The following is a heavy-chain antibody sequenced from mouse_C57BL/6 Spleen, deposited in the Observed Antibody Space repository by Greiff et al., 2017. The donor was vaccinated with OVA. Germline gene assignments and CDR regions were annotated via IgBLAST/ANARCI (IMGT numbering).Heavy chain of an antibody. Sequence: EVKLMESGGGLVKPGGSLKLSCAASGFTFSSYAMSWVRQTPEKRLEWVATISDGGSYTYYPDNVKGRFTISRDNAKNNLYLQMSHLKSEDTAMYYCASPDYYGSSGAWFAYWGQGTLVTVSA. J-gene: IGHJ3*01. CDR2: ISDGGSYT. CDR1: GFTFSSYA. D-gene: IGHD1-1*01. V-gene: IGHV5-4*03. CDR3: ASPDYYGSSGAWFAY.